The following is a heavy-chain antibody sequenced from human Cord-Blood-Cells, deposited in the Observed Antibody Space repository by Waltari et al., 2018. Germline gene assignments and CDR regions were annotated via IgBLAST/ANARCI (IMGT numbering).Heavy chain of an antibody. V-gene: IGHV4-59*08. CDR3: ARQSSGSGDFDY. D-gene: IGHD7-27*01. CDR1: GGSISSYY. Sequence: QVQLQESGPGLVKPSETLSLTCTVSGGSISSYYWSWIRQPPGKGLEWIGYIYYSGSTNSSPSLKSVVTISVDTSKNQCSLKLSSVTAADTAVYYCARQSSGSGDFDYWGQGTLVTVSS. CDR2: IYYSGST. J-gene: IGHJ4*02.